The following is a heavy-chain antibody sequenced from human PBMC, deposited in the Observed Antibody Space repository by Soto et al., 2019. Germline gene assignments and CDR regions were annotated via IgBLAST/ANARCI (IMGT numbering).Heavy chain of an antibody. CDR1: GYSFTSYW. Sequence: GESLKISCKGSGYSFTSYWISWVRQMPGKGLEWMGRIDPSDSYTNYSPSFQGHVTISADKSISTAYLQWSSLKASDTAMYYCARGFRRGVADFVYGMDVWGQGTTVTVSS. V-gene: IGHV5-10-1*01. CDR3: ARGFRRGVADFVYGMDV. CDR2: IDPSDSYT. D-gene: IGHD6-19*01. J-gene: IGHJ6*02.